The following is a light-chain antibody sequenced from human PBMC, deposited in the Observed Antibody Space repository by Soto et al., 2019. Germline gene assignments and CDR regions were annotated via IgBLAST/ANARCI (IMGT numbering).Light chain of an antibody. CDR1: QSITTY. J-gene: IGKJ4*01. V-gene: IGKV1-39*01. CDR3: QQSYSTVT. Sequence: DIQMTQSPSSLSASVGDRVTITCRASQSITTYLNWYQQKPGKAPKLLIYAASSLHSGVPSRFSGDGSGTDFTLTISSLQPEDVATYYCQQSYSTVTFGGGTKVEIK. CDR2: AAS.